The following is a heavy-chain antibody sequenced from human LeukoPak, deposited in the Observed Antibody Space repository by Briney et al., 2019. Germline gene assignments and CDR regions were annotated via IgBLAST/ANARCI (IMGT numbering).Heavy chain of an antibody. D-gene: IGHD6-19*01. J-gene: IGHJ4*02. CDR2: ISGDGGST. V-gene: IGHV3-43*02. Sequence: PGGSLRLSCAASGFTFDDYAMLWVRPAPGKGLDWVSLISGDGGSTYYADSVKGRFTISRDNSKNSLYLQMNSLRTEDTALYYCAKDIATSSGFDYWGQGTLVTVSS. CDR1: GFTFDDYA. CDR3: AKDIATSSGFDY.